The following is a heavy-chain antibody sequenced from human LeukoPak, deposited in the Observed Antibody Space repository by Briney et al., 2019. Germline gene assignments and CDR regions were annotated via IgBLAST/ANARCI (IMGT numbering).Heavy chain of an antibody. CDR3: ARTYYDILTGYYTPYYFDY. V-gene: IGHV4-34*01. CDR2: ICHSGST. CDR1: GGAFSGYY. J-gene: IGHJ4*02. D-gene: IGHD3-9*01. Sequence: SETLCLTCGVYGGAFSGYYWSWIRPPPGQGLLWIGGICHSGSTNYNPSLKSRVTISADASKNQFSLKLSSVTAADTAVYYCARTYYDILTGYYTPYYFDYWGQGTLVTVSS.